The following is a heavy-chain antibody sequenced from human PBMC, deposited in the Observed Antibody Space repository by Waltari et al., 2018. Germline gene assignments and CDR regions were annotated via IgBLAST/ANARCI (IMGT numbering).Heavy chain of an antibody. CDR1: GITFSSSW. J-gene: IGHJ5*02. V-gene: IGHV3-74*01. CDR2: SRPDGSFT. Sequence: EVQLVESGGDLLQPGGSLRLSCAASGITFSSSWMHWVGQPPGTGLEGVSHSRPDGSFTGYADSVRGRFTISRDNAKSMLYLQMNSLRADDTAVYYCTRGITKAFDPWGQGTLVTVSS. D-gene: IGHD1-20*01. CDR3: TRGITKAFDP.